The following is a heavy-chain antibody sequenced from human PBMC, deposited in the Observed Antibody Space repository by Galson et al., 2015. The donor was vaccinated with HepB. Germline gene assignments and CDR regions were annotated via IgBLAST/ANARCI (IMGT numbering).Heavy chain of an antibody. CDR1: GYTFTGYG. CDR2: ISAYNGNT. D-gene: IGHD6-13*01. Sequence: SVKVSCKASGYTFTGYGISWVRQAPGQGLEWMGWISAYNGNTNYAQKLQGRVTMTTDTSTSTAYMELRSLRSDDTAVYYCARDGGAAAAYYYYYMDVWGKGTTVTVSS. V-gene: IGHV1-18*01. J-gene: IGHJ6*03. CDR3: ARDGGAAAAYYYYYMDV.